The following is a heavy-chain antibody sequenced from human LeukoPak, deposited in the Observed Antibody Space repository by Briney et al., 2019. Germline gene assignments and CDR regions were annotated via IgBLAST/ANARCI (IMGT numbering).Heavy chain of an antibody. Sequence: QPGGSLRLSCAASGFTFSSYGMHWVRQAPGKGLEWVAVIWYDGSNKYYADSVKGRFTISRDNSKNTLYLQMNSLRAEDTAVYYCATSGIAAAKDYYMDVWGKGTTVTVSS. J-gene: IGHJ6*03. CDR3: ATSGIAAAKDYYMDV. CDR2: IWYDGSNK. D-gene: IGHD6-13*01. V-gene: IGHV3-33*08. CDR1: GFTFSSYG.